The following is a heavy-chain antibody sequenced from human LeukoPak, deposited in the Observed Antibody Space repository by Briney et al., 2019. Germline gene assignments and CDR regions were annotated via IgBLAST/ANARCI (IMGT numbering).Heavy chain of an antibody. V-gene: IGHV5-51*01. D-gene: IGHD5-18*01. CDR1: GYSFASYW. Sequence: GGSLKISCKGSGYSFASYWVGWVRQMPGKGLEWTGVIYPGDSDARYSPSFQGQFTISADKSISTSYLQWSNVKASDTAMYYCARVNTAVFDYWGQGTLVTVSS. CDR2: IYPGDSDA. CDR3: ARVNTAVFDY. J-gene: IGHJ4*02.